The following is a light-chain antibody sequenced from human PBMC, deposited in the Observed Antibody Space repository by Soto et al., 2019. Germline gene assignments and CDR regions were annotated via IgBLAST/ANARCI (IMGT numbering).Light chain of an antibody. Sequence: EVVLTQSPGTLSLSPGERATLSCRASQSISSTYIAWYQQKPAQAPSLLISCASSRATGIPDRFSGSGSGTDFNLTISGLEPEDFAVYYCQEYGVSPWTFGQGTKVEI. J-gene: IGKJ1*01. CDR3: QEYGVSPWT. CDR1: QSISSTY. CDR2: CAS. V-gene: IGKV3-20*01.